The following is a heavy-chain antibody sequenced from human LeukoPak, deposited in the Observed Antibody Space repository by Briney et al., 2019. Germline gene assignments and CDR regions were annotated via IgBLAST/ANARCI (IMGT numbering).Heavy chain of an antibody. J-gene: IGHJ6*02. D-gene: IGHD2-2*01. V-gene: IGHV4-31*03. CDR1: GDSISSSRFY. Sequence: PSETLSLTCTVSGDSISSSRFYWGWIRQHPGKGLEWIGYIYYSGSTYYNPSLKSRVTISVDTSKNQFSLKLSSVTAADTAVYYCANGRRDIVVVPPKYGMDVWGQGTTVTVSS. CDR3: ANGRRDIVVVPPKYGMDV. CDR2: IYYSGST.